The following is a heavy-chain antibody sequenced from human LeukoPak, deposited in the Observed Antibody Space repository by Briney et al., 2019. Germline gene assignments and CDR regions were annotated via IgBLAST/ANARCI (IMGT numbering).Heavy chain of an antibody. J-gene: IGHJ4*02. CDR2: VNLQGST. V-gene: IGHV4-4*02. D-gene: IGHD3-22*01. Sequence: SGTLSLTCGVSGGSITNTNYWTWVRQPPGKGLEWIGEVNLQGSTNYNPSLMGRVAIAVDTSENHISLQLTSVTAADTAVYYCARHYDSSGYHLSPFDFWGRGILVTVSS. CDR1: GGSITNTNY. CDR3: ARHYDSSGYHLSPFDF.